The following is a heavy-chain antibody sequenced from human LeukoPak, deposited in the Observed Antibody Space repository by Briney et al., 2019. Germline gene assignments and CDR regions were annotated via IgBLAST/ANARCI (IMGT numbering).Heavy chain of an antibody. Sequence: GGSLRLSCTASGFTFGYYAMTWVRQAPGKELGWVGFISSKAYSGTTEYAASVKGRFTISRDDSKSIAYLQMNSLKTEDTAVYYCTTGNGNYSGYWGQGTLVTVSS. J-gene: IGHJ4*02. CDR1: GFTFGYYA. CDR3: TTGNGNYSGY. CDR2: ISSKAYSGTT. V-gene: IGHV3-49*04. D-gene: IGHD1-26*01.